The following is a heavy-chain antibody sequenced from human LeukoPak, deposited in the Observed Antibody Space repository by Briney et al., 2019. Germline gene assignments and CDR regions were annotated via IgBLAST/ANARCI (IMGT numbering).Heavy chain of an antibody. V-gene: IGHV4-59*01. CDR2: IYYSGST. CDR1: GGSISSYY. CDR3: AGRYDSSGSFDY. D-gene: IGHD3-22*01. Sequence: SETLSFTCTVSGGSISSYYWSWIRQPPGKGLEWIGYIYYSGSTNYNPSLKSRVTISVDTSKNQFSLKLSSVTAADTAVYYCAGRYDSSGSFDYWGQGTLVTVSS. J-gene: IGHJ4*02.